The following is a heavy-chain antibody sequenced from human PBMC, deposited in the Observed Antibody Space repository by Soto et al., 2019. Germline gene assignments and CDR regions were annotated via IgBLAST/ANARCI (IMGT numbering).Heavy chain of an antibody. V-gene: IGHV4-59*01. D-gene: IGHD5-18*01. J-gene: IGHJ5*02. CDR3: ARGMGGYRHKWFDT. CDR2: IYYSGST. CDR1: GGSISGYY. Sequence: PSEPLSLTSTVSGGSISGYYWTWIRQPPGKGLEWIGYIYYSGSTNYNPSLKSRVTISVDTSKNQFALKLSSVTAADTAVYYCARGMGGYRHKWFDTWGQGTLVTVSS.